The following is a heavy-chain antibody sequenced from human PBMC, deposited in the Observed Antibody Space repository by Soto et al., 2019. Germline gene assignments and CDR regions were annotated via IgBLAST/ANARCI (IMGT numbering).Heavy chain of an antibody. CDR3: ATICKDAGYYGMEV. Sequence: PGGSLRLSCAASGFTFDDYTMHWVRQAPGKGLEWVSLISWDGGSTYYADSVKGRFTISRDNSKNSLYLQMNSLRTEDTALYYCATICKDAGYYGMEVWGQGTTVTVSS. CDR2: ISWDGGST. V-gene: IGHV3-43*01. J-gene: IGHJ6*02. CDR1: GFTFDDYT.